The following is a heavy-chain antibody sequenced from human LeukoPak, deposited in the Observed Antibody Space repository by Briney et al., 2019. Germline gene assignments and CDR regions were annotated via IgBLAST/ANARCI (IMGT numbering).Heavy chain of an antibody. J-gene: IGHJ3*02. D-gene: IGHD2/OR15-2a*01. Sequence: GRSLRLSCAASGFTFSSYAMHWVRQAPGKGLEWVAVISYDGSNKYYADSVKGRFTISRDNSKNTPYLQMNSLRAEDTAVYYCARENRAGAFDIWGQGTMVTVSS. CDR2: ISYDGSNK. CDR1: GFTFSSYA. CDR3: ARENRAGAFDI. V-gene: IGHV3-30*04.